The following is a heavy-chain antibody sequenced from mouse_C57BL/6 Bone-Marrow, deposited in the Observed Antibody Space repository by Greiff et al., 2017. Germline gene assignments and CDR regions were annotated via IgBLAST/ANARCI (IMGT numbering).Heavy chain of an antibody. J-gene: IGHJ1*03. CDR3: ARCYYGSPWYFDV. Sequence: QVQLQQPGAELVKPGASVKLSCKASGYTFPSYWMQWVKQRPGQGLEWIGEIDPSDSYTNYNQKFKGKATLTVDTSSSTAYMQLSSLTSEDSAVYYCARCYYGSPWYFDVWGTGTTVTGSS. CDR1: GYTFPSYW. CDR2: IDPSDSYT. D-gene: IGHD1-1*01. V-gene: IGHV1-50*01.